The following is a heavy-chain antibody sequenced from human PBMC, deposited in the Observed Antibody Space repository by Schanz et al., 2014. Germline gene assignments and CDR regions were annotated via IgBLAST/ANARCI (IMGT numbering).Heavy chain of an antibody. V-gene: IGHV3-NL1*01. CDR3: LAPDYGMDV. Sequence: QVQLVESGGGVVQPGRSLRLSCAASGFNFGSHGMHWVRQAPGKGLEWVSAISGRDGSTYYADSVRGRFTISRDNAKKSLFLQVNSLRAEDTAVYYGLAPDYGMDVWGQGTTVTVSS. CDR1: GFNFGSHG. J-gene: IGHJ6*02. CDR2: ISGRDGST.